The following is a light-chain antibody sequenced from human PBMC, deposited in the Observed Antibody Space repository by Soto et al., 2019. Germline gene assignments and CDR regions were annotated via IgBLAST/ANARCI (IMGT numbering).Light chain of an antibody. CDR2: GAS. Sequence: EIVMTQSPATLSVSHGERATLSCRASQSVSSIYFAWYQQKRGQAPRLLIYGASSRATGIPDRFSGSGSGTDFTLTISRLEPEDFAVYYCQQYGSSPFTFGQGTRLE. J-gene: IGKJ5*01. CDR1: QSVSSIY. CDR3: QQYGSSPFT. V-gene: IGKV3-20*01.